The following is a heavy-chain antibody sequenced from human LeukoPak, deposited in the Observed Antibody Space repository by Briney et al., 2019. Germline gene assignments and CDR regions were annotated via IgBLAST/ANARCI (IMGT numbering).Heavy chain of an antibody. D-gene: IGHD6-19*01. CDR2: GPARNKPNSCST. J-gene: IGHJ4*02. CDR1: GFTFSDHH. Sequence: GGSLRLSCEGSGFTFSDHHMDWVRQAPGMGLEWVGRGPARNKPNSCSTQYAASVRGRFTISRDDSKNSLYLQINSLRTEGTAMYYCTRVLTTDRGWYTFEFWGQGVLVTVSS. CDR3: TRVLTTDRGWYTFEF. V-gene: IGHV3-72*01.